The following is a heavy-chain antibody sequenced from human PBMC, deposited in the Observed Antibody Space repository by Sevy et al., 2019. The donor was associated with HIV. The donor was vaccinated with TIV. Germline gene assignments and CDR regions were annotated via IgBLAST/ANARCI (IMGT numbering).Heavy chain of an antibody. CDR1: GIIFTTSG. Sequence: GGSQRLSCAVSGIIFTTSGMHWVRQAPGKGLEWVAVISYDGRNKFYGDSVKGRFTISRDNPKNILYLQMNSLRDEDTAVYYCAKDFTGYNGMDVWGQGTMVTVSS. J-gene: IGHJ6*02. D-gene: IGHD3-9*01. CDR2: ISYDGRNK. CDR3: AKDFTGYNGMDV. V-gene: IGHV3-30*18.